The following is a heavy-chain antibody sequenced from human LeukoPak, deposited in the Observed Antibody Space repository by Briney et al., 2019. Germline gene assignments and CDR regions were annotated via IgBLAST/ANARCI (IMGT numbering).Heavy chain of an antibody. CDR1: GDSITSSSYY. V-gene: IGHV4-39*01. J-gene: IGHJ4*02. Sequence: PSETLSLTCTVSGDSITSSSYYWGWIRQPPGKGLEWIGSIYYTGSTYYNPSLKSRVTMSVDTSKNQFSLKLSSVTAADTAVYYCARPGGYDGSGYYEYYFDYWGQGTLVTASS. CDR3: ARPGGYDGSGYYEYYFDY. CDR2: IYYTGST. D-gene: IGHD3-22*01.